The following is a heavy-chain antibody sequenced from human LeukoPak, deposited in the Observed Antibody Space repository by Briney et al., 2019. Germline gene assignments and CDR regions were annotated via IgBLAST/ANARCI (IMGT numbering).Heavy chain of an antibody. CDR3: ARIRGDCSGGSCYSVNYYYGMDV. V-gene: IGHV1-69*04. J-gene: IGHJ6*02. D-gene: IGHD2-15*01. CDR2: IIPILGIA. Sequence: SVKVSCKASGGTFSSYAISWVRQAPGQGLEWMGRIIPILGIANYAQKFQGRVTVTADKSTSTAYMELSSLRSEDTAVYYCARIRGDCSGGSCYSVNYYYGMDVWGQGTTVTVSS. CDR1: GGTFSSYA.